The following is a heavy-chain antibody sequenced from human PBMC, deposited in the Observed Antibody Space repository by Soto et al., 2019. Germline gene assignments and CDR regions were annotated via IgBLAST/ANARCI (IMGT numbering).Heavy chain of an antibody. CDR1: GFTFSSYG. Sequence: QVQVVESGGGVVQPGRSLRLSCAASGFTFSSYGMHWVRQAPGKGLEWVAGISYDGSNKYYADSVKGRFTISRDNSTNTLYLQMNSLRAEDMAVYYCAKDLGYCSGGNCYSSPLDYWGQGTLVTVSS. V-gene: IGHV3-30*18. J-gene: IGHJ4*02. CDR2: ISYDGSNK. CDR3: AKDLGYCSGGNCYSSPLDY. D-gene: IGHD2-15*01.